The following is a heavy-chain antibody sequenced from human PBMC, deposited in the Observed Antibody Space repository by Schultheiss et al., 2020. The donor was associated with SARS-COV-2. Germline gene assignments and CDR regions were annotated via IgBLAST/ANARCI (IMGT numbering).Heavy chain of an antibody. J-gene: IGHJ6*03. CDR3: ARDRKDGVGICSSTSCYKSYYYYMDV. V-gene: IGHV4-4*07. CDR2: IYTSGST. Sequence: SETLSLTCAVYGGSFSSYYWSWIRQPAGKGLEWIGRIYTSGSTNYNPSLKSRVTMSVDTSKNQFSLKLSSVTAADTAVYYCARDRKDGVGICSSTSCYKSYYYYMDVWGKGTTVTVSS. D-gene: IGHD2-2*02. CDR1: GGSFSSYY.